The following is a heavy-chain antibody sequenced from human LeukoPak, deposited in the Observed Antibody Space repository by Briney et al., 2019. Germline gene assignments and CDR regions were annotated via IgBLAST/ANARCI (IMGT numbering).Heavy chain of an antibody. CDR1: IFTFNSYE. D-gene: IGHD3-22*01. Sequence: PGGTLRLPSTTSIFTFNSYEMNCVRQPPSKALMSFSYIPCSGSTIYYADSVKGRFTIFRDNAKNSLYLQMNSLRAEDTAVYYCARETRRYDSSGYYYVVIDYWGQGTLVTVSS. J-gene: IGHJ4*02. CDR2: IPCSGSTI. CDR3: ARETRRYDSSGYYYVVIDY. V-gene: IGHV3-48*03.